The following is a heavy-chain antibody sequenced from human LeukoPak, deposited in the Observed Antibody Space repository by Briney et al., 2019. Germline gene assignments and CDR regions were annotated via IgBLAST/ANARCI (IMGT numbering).Heavy chain of an antibody. J-gene: IGHJ4*02. D-gene: IGHD5-24*01. Sequence: ASVKVSCKASGYTFTSYYMHWVRQAPGQGLEWMGIINPSGGSTSYAQKFQGRVTMTRDTSATTAYMEVSSLRSEDTAVYYCARGTMRDGHWGQGTQVTVSA. CDR3: ARGTMRDGH. V-gene: IGHV1-46*01. CDR2: INPSGGST. CDR1: GYTFTSYY.